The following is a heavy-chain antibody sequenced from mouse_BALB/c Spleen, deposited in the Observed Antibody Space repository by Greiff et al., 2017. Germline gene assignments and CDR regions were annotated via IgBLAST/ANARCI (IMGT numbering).Heavy chain of an antibody. V-gene: IGHV1S81*02. Sequence: VQLQQPGAELVKPGASVKLSCKASGYTFTSYWLHWVKQRPGQGLEWIGEINPSNGRTNYNEKFKSKATLTVDKSSSTAYMQLSSLTSEDSAVYYCAREIYYYGSSYAMDYWGQGTSVTVSS. J-gene: IGHJ4*01. CDR1: GYTFTSYW. D-gene: IGHD1-1*01. CDR3: AREIYYYGSSYAMDY. CDR2: INPSNGRT.